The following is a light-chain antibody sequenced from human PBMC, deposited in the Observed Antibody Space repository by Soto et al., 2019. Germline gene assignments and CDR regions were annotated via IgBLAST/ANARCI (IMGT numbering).Light chain of an antibody. J-gene: IGKJ5*01. CDR3: QQYNYLIT. Sequence: EIVLTQSPVTLSLSPWESTTLSCRASQSVGSSYLAWYQHKPGQAPRLLIYGATSRATGIPDRFSGSGSGTDFTLTISRLEPEDFAVYFCQQYNYLITFGQGTRLEIK. CDR2: GAT. V-gene: IGKV3-20*01. CDR1: QSVGSSY.